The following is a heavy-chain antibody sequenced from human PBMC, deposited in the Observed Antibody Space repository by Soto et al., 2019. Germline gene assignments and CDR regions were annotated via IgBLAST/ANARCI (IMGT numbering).Heavy chain of an antibody. CDR3: ARGSQNFWMREDAFDI. Sequence: EVQLVESGGGQGKPGGSLRLSCAASGFSFSTYSMNWVRQAPGKGLEGVSSIHSSSRYIYYADSVKGRFTISRDNAKNSLFLQMSSLRAEDTAVYYCARGSQNFWMREDAFDIWGQGTMVSFSS. CDR2: IHSSSRYI. D-gene: IGHD3-3*01. V-gene: IGHV3-21*01. CDR1: GFSFSTYS. J-gene: IGHJ3*02.